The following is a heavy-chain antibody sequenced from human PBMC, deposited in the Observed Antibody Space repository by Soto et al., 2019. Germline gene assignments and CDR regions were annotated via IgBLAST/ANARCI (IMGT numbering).Heavy chain of an antibody. D-gene: IGHD6-13*01. V-gene: IGHV4-34*01. J-gene: IGHJ4*02. CDR3: ARPPPIAAVGTCLGP. CDR2: INHSGST. CDR1: GGSFSGYY. Sequence: SETLSLTCAVYGGSFSGYYWSWIRQPPGKGLEWIGEINHSGSTNYNPSLKSRVTISVDTSKNQFSLKLSSVTAADTAVYYCARPPPIAAVGTCLGPGGREPLVTV.